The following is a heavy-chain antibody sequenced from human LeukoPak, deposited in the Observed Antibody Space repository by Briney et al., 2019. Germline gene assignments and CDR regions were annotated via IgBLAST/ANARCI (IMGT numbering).Heavy chain of an antibody. CDR1: GFTFSSYS. J-gene: IGHJ4*02. CDR2: ISSSSSYI. D-gene: IGHD3-22*01. Sequence: GGSLRLSCAASGFTFSSYSMNWVRQAPGKGLEWVSSISSSSSYIYYADSVKGRFTISRDNAKNSLYLQMNSLRAEDTAVYYCARDRGVDSSGYYQLYYFDYWGRGTLVTVSS. V-gene: IGHV3-21*01. CDR3: ARDRGVDSSGYYQLYYFDY.